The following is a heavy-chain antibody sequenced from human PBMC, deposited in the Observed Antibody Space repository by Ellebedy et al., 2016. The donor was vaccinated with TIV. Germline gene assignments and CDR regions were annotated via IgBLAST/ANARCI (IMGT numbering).Heavy chain of an antibody. J-gene: IGHJ5*02. V-gene: IGHV4-34*01. CDR3: ARGYSSSWYWNCFDP. Sequence: MPGGSLRLSCAVYGGSFSGYYWSWIRQPPGKGLEWIGEINHSGSTNYNPSLKSRVTISVDTSKNQFSLKLSSVTAADTAVYYCARGYSSSWYWNCFDPWGQGTLVTVSS. D-gene: IGHD6-13*01. CDR2: INHSGST. CDR1: GGSFSGYY.